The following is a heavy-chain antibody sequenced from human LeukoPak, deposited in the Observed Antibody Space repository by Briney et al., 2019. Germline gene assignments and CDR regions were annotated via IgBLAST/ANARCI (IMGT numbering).Heavy chain of an antibody. CDR2: INPKSGGT. J-gene: IGHJ4*02. D-gene: IGHD3-9*01. Sequence: ASVKVSCKASGYTFNTYAMNWVRQAPGQGLEWMGWINPKSGGTNYAQKFQGRVTMTRDTSISTAYMDMSSLRSDDTAVYYCARSPDILTGEKFDYWGQGTLVTVSS. V-gene: IGHV1-2*02. CDR1: GYTFNTYA. CDR3: ARSPDILTGEKFDY.